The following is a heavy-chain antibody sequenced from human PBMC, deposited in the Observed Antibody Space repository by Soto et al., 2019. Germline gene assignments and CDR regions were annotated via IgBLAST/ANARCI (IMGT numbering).Heavy chain of an antibody. J-gene: IGHJ4*02. CDR1: GGTFSSYA. D-gene: IGHD1-1*01. V-gene: IGHV1-69*01. CDR3: ARARVEGSKAGTKVLVFDY. Sequence: QVQLVQSGAEVKKPGSSVKVSCKASGGTFSSYAITWVRQAPGQGLEWMGGIIPIFGTANYAQKFQGRVTITADESTSTACMELSSLRSEDTAVYYCARARVEGSKAGTKVLVFDYWGQGTLVTVSS. CDR2: IIPIFGTA.